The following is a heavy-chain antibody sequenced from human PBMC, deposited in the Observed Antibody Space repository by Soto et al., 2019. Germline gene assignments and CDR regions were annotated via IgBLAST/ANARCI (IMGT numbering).Heavy chain of an antibody. CDR1: GFSLSTSGMC. V-gene: IGHV2-70*11. CDR3: ARILYPWGLEGNQTEDYYYYYMDV. CDR2: IDWDDDK. Sequence: SGPTLVNPTQTLTLTCTFSGFSLSTSGMCVSWIRQPPGKALEWLARIDWDDDKYYSTSLKTRLTISKDTSKNQVVLTMTNMDPVDTATYYCARILYPWGLEGNQTEDYYYYYMDVWGKGTTVTVSS. J-gene: IGHJ6*03. D-gene: IGHD7-27*01.